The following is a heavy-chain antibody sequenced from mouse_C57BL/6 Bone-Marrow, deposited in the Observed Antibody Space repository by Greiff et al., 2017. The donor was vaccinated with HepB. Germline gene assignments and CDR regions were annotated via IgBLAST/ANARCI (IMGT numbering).Heavy chain of an antibody. Sequence: VQLQQSGAELVRPGTSVKVSCKASGYAFTNYLIEWVQQRPGKGLEWIGLINNGSGGTNYHEKFKGKVTMTADKSTSTAYMQLSSLTSEDSAVYFCARSVLLAIDSPWFAYWGQGTLVTVAT. D-gene: IGHD6-1*01. CDR1: GYAFTNYL. CDR2: INNGSGGT. CDR3: ARSVLLAIDSPWFAY. J-gene: IGHJ3*01. V-gene: IGHV1-54*01.